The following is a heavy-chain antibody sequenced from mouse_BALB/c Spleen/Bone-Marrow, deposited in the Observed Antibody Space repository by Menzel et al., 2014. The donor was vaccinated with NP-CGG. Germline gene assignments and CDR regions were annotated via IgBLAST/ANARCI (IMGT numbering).Heavy chain of an antibody. CDR1: GYTFTSYD. J-gene: IGHJ3*01. CDR2: IFPGDGST. Sequence: VQLQQSGAELVKPGASVKLSCKASGYTFTSYDINWVRQRPEEGLEWIGWIFPGDGSTQYNEKFKGKATLTTDKSSSTAYMQLSRLTSEDSAVYFCARGEMISAWFVYWGQGTLVTVSA. CDR3: ARGEMISAWFVY. V-gene: IGHV1-85*01. D-gene: IGHD2-4*01.